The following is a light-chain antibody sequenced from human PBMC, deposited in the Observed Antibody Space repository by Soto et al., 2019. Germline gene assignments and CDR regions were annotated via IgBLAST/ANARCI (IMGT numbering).Light chain of an antibody. J-gene: IGKJ2*01. CDR3: QQYGGSPYYT. CDR1: QSVSSSY. CDR2: GAS. Sequence: EMVLTQSPGTLYLYPGERATLSCRASQSVSSSYLAWYQQKPGQAPRLLIYGASSRATGIPDRFSGSGSGTDFTLTISRLEAEDFAVYDCQQYGGSPYYTFGHGTKLEIK. V-gene: IGKV3-20*01.